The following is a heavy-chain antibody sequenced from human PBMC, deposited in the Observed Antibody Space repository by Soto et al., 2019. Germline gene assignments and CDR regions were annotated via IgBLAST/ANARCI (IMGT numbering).Heavy chain of an antibody. D-gene: IGHD5-12*01. CDR2: IIPLLSTS. CDR3: ARDSPIGSTFSGYDAIDY. J-gene: IGHJ4*02. Sequence: QVQLVQSGAEVKKPGSSVKVSCKASGGPFSNDIITWVRLAPGQGLEWMGRIIPLLSTSTYAQKFQGRLTITADRSTGTAYRELNSLTSEDTAVYYCARDSPIGSTFSGYDAIDYWGQGTLITVSS. CDR1: GGPFSNDI. V-gene: IGHV1-69*08.